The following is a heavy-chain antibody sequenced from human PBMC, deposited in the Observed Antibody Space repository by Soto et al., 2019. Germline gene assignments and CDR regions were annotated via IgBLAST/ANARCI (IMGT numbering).Heavy chain of an antibody. Sequence: ASVKVSCKASGYTFTTYSMHWVRQAPGQRPEWMAWTNAGNGNTKYSQKFQGRLTITRNTSASTAYMELSSLRSEDTAVYYCARGRRYDFWSGYYGSNAFDIWGQGTMVTVSS. CDR3: ARGRRYDFWSGYYGSNAFDI. CDR2: TNAGNGNT. CDR1: GYTFTTYS. J-gene: IGHJ3*02. V-gene: IGHV1-3*01. D-gene: IGHD3-3*01.